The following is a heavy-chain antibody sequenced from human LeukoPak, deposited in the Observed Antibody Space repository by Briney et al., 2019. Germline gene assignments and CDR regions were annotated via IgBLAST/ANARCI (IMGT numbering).Heavy chain of an antibody. V-gene: IGHV4-59*01. J-gene: IGHJ6*02. CDR1: GGSISSYY. CDR2: VYYSGTT. CDR3: ARAGVVAANSYYYYYMDV. Sequence: SETLSLTCTVSGGSISSYYWSWIRQPPGKGLEWIRYVYYSGTTSYNPSLKSRVTMSLDTSKNQFSLKLASVTAADTAMYYCARAGVVAANSYYYYYMDVWGQGTTVTVSS. D-gene: IGHD2-15*01.